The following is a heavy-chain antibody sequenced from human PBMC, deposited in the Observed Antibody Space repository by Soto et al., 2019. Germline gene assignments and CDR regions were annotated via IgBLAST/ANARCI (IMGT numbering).Heavy chain of an antibody. D-gene: IGHD3-3*01. CDR3: AKALTIFGVGRDWFDP. CDR1: GFTFSSYA. J-gene: IGHJ5*02. CDR2: ISGSGGST. V-gene: IGHV3-23*01. Sequence: GGSLRLSCAASGFTFSSYAMSWVRQAPGKGLEWVSAISGSGGSTYYADSVKGRFTISRDNSKNTLYLQMNSLRAEDTAVYYCAKALTIFGVGRDWFDPWGQGTLVTVSS.